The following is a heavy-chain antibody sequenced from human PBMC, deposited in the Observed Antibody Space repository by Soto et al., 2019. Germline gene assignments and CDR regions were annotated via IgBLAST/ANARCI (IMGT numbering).Heavy chain of an antibody. CDR2: ISAYNGNT. CDR3: ARDLPLYGSGSVN. J-gene: IGHJ4*02. D-gene: IGHD3-10*01. Sequence: ASVKASCKASGYTFTSYGISWGRQAPGQGLEWMGWISAYNGNTNYAQKLQGRGTMTTDTSTSTAYMELRSLRSDDTAVYYCARDLPLYGSGSVNWGQGTLVTVSS. CDR1: GYTFTSYG. V-gene: IGHV1-18*01.